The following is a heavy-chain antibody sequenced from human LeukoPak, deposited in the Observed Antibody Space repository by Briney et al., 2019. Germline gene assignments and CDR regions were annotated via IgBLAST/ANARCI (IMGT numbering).Heavy chain of an antibody. Sequence: GGSLRLSCAASGFTFSSYAMSWVRQAPGKGLEWVSAISGSGGSTYYADSVKGRFTISRDNSKNTLYLQMNSLRAEDTAVYYCAKQEYYYDSSGYLSPPYFQHWGPGTLVTVSS. CDR2: ISGSGGST. J-gene: IGHJ1*01. D-gene: IGHD3-22*01. V-gene: IGHV3-23*01. CDR3: AKQEYYYDSSGYLSPPYFQH. CDR1: GFTFSSYA.